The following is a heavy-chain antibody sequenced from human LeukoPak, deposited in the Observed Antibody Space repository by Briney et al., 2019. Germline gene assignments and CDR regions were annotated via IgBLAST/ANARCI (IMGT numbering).Heavy chain of an antibody. CDR2: IHASGPT. D-gene: IGHD6-6*01. V-gene: IGHV4-4*09. Sequence: MSSETLSLTCTVPGGSISTYYWSWIRRPPGKGLEWIAYIHASGPTNYNPSLKSRITISVDTSKNQFSLKLSSVTAADTAVYYCARHDAGIAARPFDNWGQGTLVTVSS. CDR3: ARHDAGIAARPFDN. J-gene: IGHJ4*02. CDR1: GGSISTYY.